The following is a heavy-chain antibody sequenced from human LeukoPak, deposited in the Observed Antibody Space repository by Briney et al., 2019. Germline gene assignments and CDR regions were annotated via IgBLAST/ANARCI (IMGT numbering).Heavy chain of an antibody. Sequence: PGGSLRLSCAASGFTLSNYEINWVRQAPGKGLEWLSYIDSSGGSKFYADSVTGRFTVSRDNAKNSLYLQLNSLRAEDTALYYCARETPTIKGDAFDIWGQGTMVTVSS. CDR1: GFTLSNYE. J-gene: IGHJ3*02. D-gene: IGHD5-12*01. CDR3: ARETPTIKGDAFDI. V-gene: IGHV3-48*03. CDR2: IDSSGGSK.